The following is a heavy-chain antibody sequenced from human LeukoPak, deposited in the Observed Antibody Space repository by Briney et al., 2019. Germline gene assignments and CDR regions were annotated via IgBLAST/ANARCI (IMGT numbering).Heavy chain of an antibody. CDR1: GYSFTSYW. V-gene: IGHV5-51*01. J-gene: IGHJ4*02. CDR3: ARHPLYVWGSYRYTNYFDY. CDR2: IYPGDSDT. D-gene: IGHD3-16*02. Sequence: GESLKISCKGSGYSFTSYWIGWVRQMPGKGLEWMGIIYPGDSDTRYSPSFQGQVTISADKSISTAYLQWSSLKASDTAMYYCARHPLYVWGSYRYTNYFDYWGQGTLVTVSS.